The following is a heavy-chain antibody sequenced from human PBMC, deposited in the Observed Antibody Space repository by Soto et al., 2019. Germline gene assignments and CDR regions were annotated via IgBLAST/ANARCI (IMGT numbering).Heavy chain of an antibody. J-gene: IGHJ6*02. Sequence: QEELVQSGAEVKKPGSSVNVSCKASGGTFASYSITWVRQAPGQRLEWMGEIIPLLKTVNYAQKFQGRVTITGDRSTSTVYRALSRLRSDDTAVYYCARDPVDLFGYRAVWGHGTTVTVS. V-gene: IGHV1-69*06. CDR2: IIPLLKTV. CDR1: GGTFASYS. CDR3: ARDPVDLFGYRAV. D-gene: IGHD2-2*02.